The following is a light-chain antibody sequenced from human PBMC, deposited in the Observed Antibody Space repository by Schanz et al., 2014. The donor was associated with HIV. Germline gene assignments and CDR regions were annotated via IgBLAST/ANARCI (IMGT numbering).Light chain of an antibody. CDR1: SSSIKINT. CDR3: AGWDDSLNGWV. J-gene: IGLJ3*02. V-gene: IGLV1-44*01. CDR2: NSY. Sequence: QSVLTQPPSASGTPGQRVPISCSASSSSIKINTVNWYQQLPGTAPKLLIYNSYHRPSGVPDRFSGSTSDTSASLAISGLQSEDEADYYCAGWDDSLNGWVFGGGTKLTVL.